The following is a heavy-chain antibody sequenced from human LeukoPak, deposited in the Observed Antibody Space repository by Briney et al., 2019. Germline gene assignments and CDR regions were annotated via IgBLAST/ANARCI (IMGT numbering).Heavy chain of an antibody. D-gene: IGHD3-22*01. J-gene: IGHJ5*02. CDR2: ISGSSSYI. Sequence: PGGSLRLSCAASGFTFSSYSMNWVRQAPGKGLEWVSSISGSSSYIYYAGSAKGRFTISRDNAKNSLYLQMYSLRAEDTAVYYCARDPGSGYVNNWFDPWGQGTLVTVSS. CDR1: GFTFSSYS. V-gene: IGHV3-21*01. CDR3: ARDPGSGYVNNWFDP.